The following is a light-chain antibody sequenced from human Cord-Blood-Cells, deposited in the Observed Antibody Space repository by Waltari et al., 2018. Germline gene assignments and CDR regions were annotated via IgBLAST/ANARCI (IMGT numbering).Light chain of an antibody. J-gene: IGLJ2*01. CDR1: SSDVGSYNP. CDR3: CSYAGSSTHVV. V-gene: IGLV2-23*02. Sequence: QSALTQPASVSGSPGQSITISCTGTSSDVGSYNPVSWYQQHPGKAPKLMIYEVSNRPSGVSNRFSGSKSGNTASLTISGLQAEDEADYYCCSYAGSSTHVVFGGGTKLTVL. CDR2: EVS.